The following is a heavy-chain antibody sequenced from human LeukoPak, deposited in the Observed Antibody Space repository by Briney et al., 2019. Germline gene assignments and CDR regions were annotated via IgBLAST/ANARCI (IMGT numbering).Heavy chain of an antibody. Sequence: GGSLRLSCAASGFTFSSYWMHWVRQAPGKGLVWVSRINTDGSSTSYADSVKGRFTISRDNARNTLYLQMNSLRAEDTAVYYCARARLYSSSSGSDYWGQGTLVTVSS. D-gene: IGHD6-6*01. CDR1: GFTFSSYW. CDR2: INTDGSST. J-gene: IGHJ4*02. V-gene: IGHV3-74*01. CDR3: ARARLYSSSSGSDY.